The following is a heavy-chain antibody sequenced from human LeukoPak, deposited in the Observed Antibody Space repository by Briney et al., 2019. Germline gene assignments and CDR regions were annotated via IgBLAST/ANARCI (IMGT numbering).Heavy chain of an antibody. D-gene: IGHD4-17*01. CDR1: GFSFRSYG. CDR2: ISYEGSNE. Sequence: PGGSLRLSCAASGFSFRSYGMHWVRQAPGKGLEWVAVISYEGSNEHYADSVKGRFTISRDNSKNTLSLFMDSLRADDTATYYCARDAGGAWPFDYWGQGTRVIVSS. V-gene: IGHV3-30*03. CDR3: ARDAGGAWPFDY. J-gene: IGHJ4*02.